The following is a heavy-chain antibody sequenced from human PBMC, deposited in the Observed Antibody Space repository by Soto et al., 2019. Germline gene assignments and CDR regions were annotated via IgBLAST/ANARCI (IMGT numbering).Heavy chain of an antibody. CDR1: GVTVSSSA. CDR3: AKDGPNYDFWSGGNPFFAF. V-gene: IGHV3-23*01. CDR2: ISGSGGST. D-gene: IGHD3-3*01. Sequence: GASLRISCAASGVTVSSSAMSWVRQAQGKGLGWVSAISGSGGSTYYADSVKGRFTISRDNSKNTLYLQMNSLRAEDTAVYYCAKDGPNYDFWSGGNPFFAFWGKGTLVPVSP. J-gene: IGHJ4*02.